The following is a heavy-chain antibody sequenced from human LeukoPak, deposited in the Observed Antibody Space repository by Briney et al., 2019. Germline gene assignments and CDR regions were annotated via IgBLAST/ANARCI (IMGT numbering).Heavy chain of an antibody. CDR1: GGSIGSYY. CDR3: ARSPLWFGMYYFDY. D-gene: IGHD3-10*01. CDR2: IYTSGST. J-gene: IGHJ4*02. Sequence: PSETLSLTCTASGGSIGSYYWSWIRQPPGKGLEWIGYIYTSGSTNYNPSLKSRVTISVDTSKNQFSLKLSSVTAADTAVYYCARSPLWFGMYYFDYWGQGTLVTVSS. V-gene: IGHV4-4*09.